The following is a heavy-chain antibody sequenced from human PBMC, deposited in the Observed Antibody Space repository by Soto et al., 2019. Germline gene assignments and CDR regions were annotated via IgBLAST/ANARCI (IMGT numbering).Heavy chain of an antibody. J-gene: IGHJ4*02. V-gene: IGHV3-23*01. D-gene: IGHD3-22*01. CDR2: ISGGGDST. CDR1: GFTFSNYA. Sequence: EVHLLESGGGLVQPGGSLRLSCAASGFTFSNYAMNWVRQAPGKGLEWVSGISGGGDSTYYADSVKGRFIISRDNSKNTLFLQVNTLRAEDTAVYYCAKDQFPVYYYDSRGTFDYWGQGTLVTVSS. CDR3: AKDQFPVYYYDSRGTFDY.